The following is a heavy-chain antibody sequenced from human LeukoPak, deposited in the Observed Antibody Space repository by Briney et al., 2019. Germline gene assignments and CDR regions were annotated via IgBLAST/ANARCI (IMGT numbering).Heavy chain of an antibody. V-gene: IGHV4-59*10. CDR2: IYTSGST. J-gene: IGHJ3*02. CDR3: ARGGVLLWFGAGYGDAFDI. D-gene: IGHD3-10*01. Sequence: SETLSLTCAVYGGSFSGYYWSWIRQPAGKGLEWIGRIYTSGSTNYNPSLKSRVTMSVDTSKNQFSLKLSSVTAADTAVYYCARGGVLLWFGAGYGDAFDIWGQGTIVTVSS. CDR1: GGSFSGYY.